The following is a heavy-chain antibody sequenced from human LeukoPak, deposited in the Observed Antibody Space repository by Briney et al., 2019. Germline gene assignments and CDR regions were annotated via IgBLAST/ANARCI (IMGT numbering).Heavy chain of an antibody. D-gene: IGHD3-22*01. J-gene: IGHJ1*01. V-gene: IGHV3-23*01. CDR2: LHADSGMT. Sequence: GGSLRLPCATSGFTFSSYAMSWVRQAPGKGLEWVSGLHADSGMTYYADSVKGRFTISRDNSKNTLYLQMNSLRAEDTAVYYCAKDFHYYDSSGYYHFQHWGQGTLVTVSS. CDR1: GFTFSSYA. CDR3: AKDFHYYDSSGYYHFQH.